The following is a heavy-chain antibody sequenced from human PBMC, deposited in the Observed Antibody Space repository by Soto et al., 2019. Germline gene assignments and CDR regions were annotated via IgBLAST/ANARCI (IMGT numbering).Heavy chain of an antibody. Sequence: QVQLQESGPGLVKPSETLSLTCTVSGGSISSYYWSWIRQPPGKGLEWIGYIYYSGSTNYNPSLKSRVTISVDTSKNQFSLKLSSVTAADTAVYYCARDKLVPAALGYYYYGMDVWGQGTTVTVSS. D-gene: IGHD2-2*01. CDR3: ARDKLVPAALGYYYYGMDV. CDR1: GGSISSYY. J-gene: IGHJ6*02. CDR2: IYYSGST. V-gene: IGHV4-59*01.